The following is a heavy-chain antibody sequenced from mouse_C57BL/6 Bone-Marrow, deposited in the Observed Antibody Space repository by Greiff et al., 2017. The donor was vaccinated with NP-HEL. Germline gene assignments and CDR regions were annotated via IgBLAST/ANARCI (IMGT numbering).Heavy chain of an antibody. V-gene: IGHV5-16*02. J-gene: IGHJ2*01. D-gene: IGHD1-1*01. Sequence: EVQLVESEGGLVQPGSSMKLSCTASGFTFSDYYMAWVRQVPEKGLEWVANINYDGSSTYYLDSLKSRFIISRDNAKNILYLQMSSLKSEDTATYYCARRTYGSSYFDYWGQGTTLTVSS. CDR2: INYDGSST. CDR1: GFTFSDYY. CDR3: ARRTYGSSYFDY.